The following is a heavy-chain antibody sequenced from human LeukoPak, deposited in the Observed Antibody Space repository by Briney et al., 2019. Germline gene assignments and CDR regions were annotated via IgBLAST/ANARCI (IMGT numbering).Heavy chain of an antibody. CDR1: GFTFSSYG. Sequence: GRSLRLSCAASGFTFSSYGMHWVRQAPGKGLEWVAFIRYDGSNKYYADSVKGRFTISRDNSKNTLYLQMNSLRAEDTAVYYCAKDFYVWGSYRYTCPDYWGQGTLVTVSS. CDR3: AKDFYVWGSYRYTCPDY. CDR2: IRYDGSNK. D-gene: IGHD3-16*02. J-gene: IGHJ4*02. V-gene: IGHV3-30*02.